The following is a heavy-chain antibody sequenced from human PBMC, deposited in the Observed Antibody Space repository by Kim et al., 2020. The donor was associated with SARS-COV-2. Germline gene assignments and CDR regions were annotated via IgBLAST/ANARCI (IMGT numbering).Heavy chain of an antibody. CDR1: GGSISSGGYY. CDR3: ARGPPPLQVGEPFWYFDL. D-gene: IGHD1-26*01. CDR2: IYYSGST. J-gene: IGHJ2*01. Sequence: SETLSLTCTVSGGSISSGGYYWSWIRQHPGKGLEWIGYIYYSGSTYYNPSLKSRVTISVDTSKNQFSLKLSSVTAADTAVYYCARGPPPLQVGEPFWYFDLWGRGTLVTVSS. V-gene: IGHV4-31*03.